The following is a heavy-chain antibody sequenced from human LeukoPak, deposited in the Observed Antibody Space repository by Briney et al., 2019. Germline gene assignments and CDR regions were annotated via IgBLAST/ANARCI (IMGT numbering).Heavy chain of an antibody. CDR1: GYTFTSYG. J-gene: IGHJ4*02. CDR2: ISAYNGNT. V-gene: IGHV1-18*01. D-gene: IGHD5-18*01. CDR3: VRAGRGYSYGYSDY. Sequence: ASVKVSCKASGYTFTSYGISWVRQAPGQGLEWMGWISAYNGNTNYAQKLQGRVTMTTDTSTSTAYMELRSLRSDDTAVYYCVRAGRGYSYGYSDYWGQGTLVTVSS.